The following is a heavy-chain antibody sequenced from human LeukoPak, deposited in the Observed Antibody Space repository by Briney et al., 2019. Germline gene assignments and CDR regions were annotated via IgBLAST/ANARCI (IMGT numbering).Heavy chain of an antibody. Sequence: GASLQISCNGSGYSFTSYWISWVRPLPGKGLEWMGRIDPSDSYTNYSPSFQGHVTISADKSISTAYLQWSSLKASDTAMYYCARQGLLWFGELLPPFDYWGQGTLVTVSS. CDR2: IDPSDSYT. CDR1: GYSFTSYW. J-gene: IGHJ4*02. D-gene: IGHD3-10*01. V-gene: IGHV5-10-1*01. CDR3: ARQGLLWFGELLPPFDY.